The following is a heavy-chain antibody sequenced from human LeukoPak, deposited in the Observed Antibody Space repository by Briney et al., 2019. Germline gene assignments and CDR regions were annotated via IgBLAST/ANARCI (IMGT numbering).Heavy chain of an antibody. CDR1: GFTVSSNY. Sequence: PGGSLRLSCAASGFTVSSNYMSWVRQAPGKGLEWVSVIYSGGSTYYADSVKGRFTIYRDNYKNTLYIQINSLSAEDTAVYYCARDGYYDFWSGLRNYYMDVWGKGTTVTVSS. J-gene: IGHJ6*03. D-gene: IGHD3-3*01. CDR3: ARDGYYDFWSGLRNYYMDV. CDR2: IYSGGST. V-gene: IGHV3-66*01.